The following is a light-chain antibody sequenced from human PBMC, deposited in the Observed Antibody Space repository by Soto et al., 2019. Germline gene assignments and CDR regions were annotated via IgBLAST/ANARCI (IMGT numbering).Light chain of an antibody. V-gene: IGKV3-15*01. CDR2: GAS. CDR3: HQYNNWPRT. CDR1: QSVSSN. J-gene: IGKJ1*01. Sequence: EILMTQSPATRSVDTGERATLSCKASQSVSSNLAWYQRKPGQAPRLLIYGASTRATGIPVRFSGRGSGTEFTLTISSRQSEDFAVYYCHQYNNWPRTFGQGTKVDIK.